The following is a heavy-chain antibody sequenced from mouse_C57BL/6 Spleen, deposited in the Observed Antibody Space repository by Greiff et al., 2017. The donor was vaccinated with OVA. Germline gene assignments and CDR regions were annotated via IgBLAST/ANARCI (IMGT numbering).Heavy chain of an antibody. CDR3: ARRMVTTGYWYFDV. J-gene: IGHJ1*03. CDR1: GYTFTSYG. CDR2: IYIGNGYT. V-gene: IGHV1-58*01. Sequence: VHVKQSGAELVRPGSSVKMSCKTSGYTFTSYGINWVKQRPGQGLEWIGYIYIGNGYTEYNEKFKGKATLTSDTSSSTAYMQLSSLTSEDSAIYFCARRMVTTGYWYFDVWGTGTTVTVSS. D-gene: IGHD2-2*01.